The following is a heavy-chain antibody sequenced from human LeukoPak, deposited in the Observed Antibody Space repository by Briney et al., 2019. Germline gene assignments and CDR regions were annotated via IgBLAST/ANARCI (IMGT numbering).Heavy chain of an antibody. CDR2: ISSSSSYI. CDR3: ARTTYYYDSSGYCYS. Sequence: GGSLRLTCATSGFTVSSKYMSWIRQAPGKGLEWASSISSSSSYIYYADSVKGRFTISRDNAKNSLYLQMNSLRAEDTAVYYCARTTYYYDSSGYCYSWGQGTLVTVSS. J-gene: IGHJ4*02. V-gene: IGHV3-21*01. CDR1: GFTVSSKY. D-gene: IGHD3-22*01.